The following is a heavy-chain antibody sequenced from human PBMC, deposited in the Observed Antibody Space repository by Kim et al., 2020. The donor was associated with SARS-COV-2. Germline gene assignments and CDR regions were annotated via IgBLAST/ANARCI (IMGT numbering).Heavy chain of an antibody. CDR3: AREKGIVVVVAAPYYYYGMDV. D-gene: IGHD2-15*01. J-gene: IGHJ6*02. Sequence: SETLSLTCTVSGYSISSGYYWGWIRQPPGKGLEWIGSIYHSGSTYYNPSLKSRVTISVDTSKNQFSLKLSSVTAADTAVYYCAREKGIVVVVAAPYYYYGMDVWGQGTTVTVSS. CDR2: IYHSGST. V-gene: IGHV4-38-2*02. CDR1: GYSISSGYY.